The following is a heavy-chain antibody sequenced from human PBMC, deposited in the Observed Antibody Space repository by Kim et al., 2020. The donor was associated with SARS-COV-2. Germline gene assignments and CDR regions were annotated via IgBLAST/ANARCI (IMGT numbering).Heavy chain of an antibody. CDR1: GFTVSSNY. J-gene: IGHJ6*03. Sequence: GGSLRLSCAASGFTVSSNYMSWVRQAPGKGLEWVSVIYSGGSTYYADSVKSRLTISRDNSKNTLYLQMNSLRAEDTAVYYCARDLYYGYYYYIDVWCTGTTVTGSS. D-gene: IGHD3-10*01. CDR3: ARDLYYGYYYYIDV. V-gene: IGHV3-53*01. CDR2: IYSGGST.